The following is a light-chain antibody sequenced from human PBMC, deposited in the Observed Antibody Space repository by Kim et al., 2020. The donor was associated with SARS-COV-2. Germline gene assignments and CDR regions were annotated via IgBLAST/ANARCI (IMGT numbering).Light chain of an antibody. J-gene: IGKJ5*01. CDR1: QDISNY. CDR3: QQYNSYPIT. Sequence: ASVGDRVTITCRASQDISNYLAWFHQKPGKAPQSLIYAASSLQTGVPSKFNGSGSGTDFTLTINSLQPEDSAVYYCQQYNSYPITFGQGTRLEIK. V-gene: IGKV1-16*02. CDR2: AAS.